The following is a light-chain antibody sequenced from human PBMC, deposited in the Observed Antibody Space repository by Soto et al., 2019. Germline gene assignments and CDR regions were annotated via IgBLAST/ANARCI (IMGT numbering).Light chain of an antibody. V-gene: IGLV1-44*01. CDR3: AAWDDSLNGYV. CDR1: SSNIGSNT. Sequence: QSVLTQPPSASGTPGQRVTISCSGSSSNIGSNTVNWYQQLPGTAPHLLIYNNNQRPSGVPDRFSGSKSDTSASLTISGRQSDDDADYYCAAWDDSLNGYVFGTGTKLTVL. CDR2: NNN. J-gene: IGLJ1*01.